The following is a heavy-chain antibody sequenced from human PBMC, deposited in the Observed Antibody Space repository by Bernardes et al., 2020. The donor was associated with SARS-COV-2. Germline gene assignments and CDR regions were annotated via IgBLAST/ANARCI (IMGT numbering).Heavy chain of an antibody. CDR2: INHSGGT. D-gene: IGHD2-15*01. V-gene: IGHV4-34*01. Sequence: SETLSLTCAVYGGSFSGYWSWIRQPPGKGLEWIGEINHSGGTKYNPSLKSRVSISVDTSKNQFSLRLNSVTAADTAVYYCTRHGGRHFDFWDQGTPVTVSS. CDR3: TRHGGRHFDF. CDR1: GGSFSGY. J-gene: IGHJ4*02.